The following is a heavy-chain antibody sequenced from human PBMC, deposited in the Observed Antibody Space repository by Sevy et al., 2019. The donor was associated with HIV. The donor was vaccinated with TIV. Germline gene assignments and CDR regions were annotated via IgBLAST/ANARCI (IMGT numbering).Heavy chain of an antibody. CDR1: GFTFTNYG. D-gene: IGHD6-19*01. CDR3: AKEWTLLSDWYGEFDY. J-gene: IGHJ4*02. CDR2: ISNSGANT. Sequence: GGSLRLSCAASGFTFTNYGMHWVRQAPGKGLEWVSGISNSGANTYYADSERGRFTVSRDNSKNTVYLQLNSLRAEDTAIYYCAKEWTLLSDWYGEFDYWGQGTLVTVSS. V-gene: IGHV3-23*01.